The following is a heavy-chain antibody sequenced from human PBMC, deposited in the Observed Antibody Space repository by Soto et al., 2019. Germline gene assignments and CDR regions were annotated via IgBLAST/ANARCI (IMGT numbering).Heavy chain of an antibody. CDR1: GFTFTSSA. CDR2: IVVGSGNT. V-gene: IGHV1-58*01. D-gene: IGHD3-9*01. J-gene: IGHJ6*02. CDR3: AADRTLRYFDWLSQNLYYCYGMDV. Sequence: QMQLVQSGPEVKKPGTSVKVSCKASGFTFTSSAVQWVRQARGQRLEWIGWIVVGSGNTNYAQKFQERVTITRDMSTSTAYMELSSLRSEDTAVYYCAADRTLRYFDWLSQNLYYCYGMDVWGQGTTVTVSS.